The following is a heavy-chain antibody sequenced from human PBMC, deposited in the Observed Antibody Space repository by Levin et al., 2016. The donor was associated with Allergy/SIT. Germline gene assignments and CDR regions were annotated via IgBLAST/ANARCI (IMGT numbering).Heavy chain of an antibody. CDR3: AKDGPYDILTGYWGSTGYYYYGMDV. J-gene: IGHJ6*02. D-gene: IGHD3-9*01. V-gene: IGHV3-23*01. Sequence: GGSLRLSCAASGFTFSSYAMSWVRQAPGKGLEWVSAISGSGGSTYYADSVKGRFTISRDNSKNTLYLQMNSLRAEDTAVYYCAKDGPYDILTGYWGSTGYYYYGMDVWGQGTTVTVSS. CDR2: ISGSGGST. CDR1: GFTFSSYA.